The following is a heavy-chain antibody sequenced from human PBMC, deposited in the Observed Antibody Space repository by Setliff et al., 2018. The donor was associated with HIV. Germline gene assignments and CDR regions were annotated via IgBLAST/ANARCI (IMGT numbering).Heavy chain of an antibody. CDR3: ARGTTATDYYYYMDV. CDR1: GYTFSSNY. V-gene: IGHV1-69-2*01. Sequence: ASVKVSCKASGYTFSSNYMHWVRQAPGQGLEWMGRVEPQHGETIFAGKFQGRVTITADTSTDTAYMELSSLRSEDTAVYFCARGTTATDYYYYMDVWGKGTSVTVSS. CDR2: VEPQHGET. J-gene: IGHJ6*03. D-gene: IGHD4-17*01.